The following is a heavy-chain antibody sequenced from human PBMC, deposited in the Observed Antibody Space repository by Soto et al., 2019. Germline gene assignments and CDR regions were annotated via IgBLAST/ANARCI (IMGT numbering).Heavy chain of an antibody. D-gene: IGHD4-17*01. CDR1: GFTFSSYG. J-gene: IGHJ6*02. CDR2: ISYDGSNK. CDR3: VSTRDYGDSPYYYYYGMDV. V-gene: IGHV3-30*03. Sequence: GGSLRLSCAASGFTFSSYGMHWVRQAPGKGLEWVAVISYDGSNKYYADSVKGRFTISRDNSKNTLYLQMNSLGAEDTAVYYCVSTRDYGDSPYYYYYGMDVWGQGTTVTVSS.